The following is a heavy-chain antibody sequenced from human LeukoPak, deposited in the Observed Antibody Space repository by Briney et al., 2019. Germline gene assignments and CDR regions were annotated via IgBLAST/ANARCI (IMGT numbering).Heavy chain of an antibody. J-gene: IGHJ5*02. CDR2: IGYSGST. CDR1: GASISSYF. Sequence: SETLSLTCAVSGASISSYFWSWIRQPPGKGLEYIGYIGYSGSTNYNPSLKSRVTISVDTSKNQFSLKLASVTAADTAVYYCAREGGFWQEGGWFDPWGQGTLVTVSS. CDR3: AREGGFWQEGGWFDP. V-gene: IGHV4-59*12. D-gene: IGHD3-3*01.